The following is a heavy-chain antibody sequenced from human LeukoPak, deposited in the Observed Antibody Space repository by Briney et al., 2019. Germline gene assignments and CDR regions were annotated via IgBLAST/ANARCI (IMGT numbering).Heavy chain of an antibody. V-gene: IGHV4-39*07. CDR2: ISYSGST. D-gene: IGHD1-26*01. CDR1: GGSISSNSYY. J-gene: IGHJ4*02. Sequence: PSETLSLTCTVSGGSISSNSYYWGWIRQPPGKGLECIGSISYSGSTYYNPSLKSRVTISVDTSKNQFSLKLSSVTAADTAVYYCARGWDADYFDYWGQGTLVTVSS. CDR3: ARGWDADYFDY.